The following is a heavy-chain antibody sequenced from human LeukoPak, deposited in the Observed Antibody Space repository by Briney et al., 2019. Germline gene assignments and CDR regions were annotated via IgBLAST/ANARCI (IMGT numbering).Heavy chain of an antibody. V-gene: IGHV1-18*01. CDR3: ARGDYGDYLDDQFFDY. Sequence: ASVTVSCKASGYTFTSYGISWVRQAPGQGLEWMGWISAYNGNTNYAQKLQGRVTMTTDTSTSTAYMELRSLRSDDTAVYYCARGDYGDYLDDQFFDYWGQGTLVTVSS. D-gene: IGHD4-17*01. CDR2: ISAYNGNT. J-gene: IGHJ4*02. CDR1: GYTFTSYG.